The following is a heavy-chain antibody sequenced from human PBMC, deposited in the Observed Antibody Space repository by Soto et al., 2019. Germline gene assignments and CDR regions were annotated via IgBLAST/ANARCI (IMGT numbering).Heavy chain of an antibody. CDR2: IYYSGST. D-gene: IGHD5-12*01. Sequence: SETLSLTCTVSGGSLSSYYWSWIRPPPGKGQEWIGYIYYSGSTNYNPSLKSRVTISVDTSKNQFSLKLSSVTAADTAVYYCARVDGYSGYDYAFDYWGQGTLVTVSS. V-gene: IGHV4-59*01. CDR1: GGSLSSYY. CDR3: ARVDGYSGYDYAFDY. J-gene: IGHJ4*02.